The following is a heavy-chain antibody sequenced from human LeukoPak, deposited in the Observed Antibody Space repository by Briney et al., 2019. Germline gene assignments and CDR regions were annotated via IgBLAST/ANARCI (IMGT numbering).Heavy chain of an antibody. Sequence: GGSLRLSCATSRFTFSSYSMNWVRQAPGKGLEWVSYISSGSSTIHYADSVKGRFTISRDNAKNSLYLQMSSPRAEDTAVYYCAKVGGSGWYFDYWGQGTLVTVSS. V-gene: IGHV3-48*04. CDR3: AKVGGSGWYFDY. J-gene: IGHJ4*02. CDR2: ISSGSSTI. D-gene: IGHD6-19*01. CDR1: RFTFSSYS.